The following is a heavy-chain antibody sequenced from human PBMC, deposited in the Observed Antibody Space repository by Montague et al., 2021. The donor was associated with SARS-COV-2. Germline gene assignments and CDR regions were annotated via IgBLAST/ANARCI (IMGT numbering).Heavy chain of an antibody. D-gene: IGHD2/OR15-2a*01. CDR2: IYDGGAV. CDR3: VIDHTYFDPRGAFDF. J-gene: IGHJ3*01. Sequence: SETLSLTCTVSGGSIAGYYWSWLRQPPGKGLEWIAYIYDGGAVNYNPSLGSRVTISADTSNNQLSLKVNSVTAADTAVYYCVIDHTYFDPRGAFDFWGQGTMVTVSS. CDR1: GGSIAGYY. V-gene: IGHV4-59*01.